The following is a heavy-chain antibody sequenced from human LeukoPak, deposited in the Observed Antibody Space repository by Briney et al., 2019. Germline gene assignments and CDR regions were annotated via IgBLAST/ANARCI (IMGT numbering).Heavy chain of an antibody. Sequence: SETLSLTCTVSGGSISSYYWSWIRQPPGKGLEWIGYIYYSGSTNYNPSLKSRVTISVDTSKNQFSLKLSSVTAADTAVYYCARDKRHYDFWSGTASNWFDPWGQGTLVTVFS. CDR2: IYYSGST. D-gene: IGHD3-3*01. CDR3: ARDKRHYDFWSGTASNWFDP. V-gene: IGHV4-59*01. CDR1: GGSISSYY. J-gene: IGHJ5*02.